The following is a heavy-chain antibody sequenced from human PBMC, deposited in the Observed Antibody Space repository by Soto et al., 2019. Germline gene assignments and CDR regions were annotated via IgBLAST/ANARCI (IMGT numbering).Heavy chain of an antibody. CDR2: IGTAGDP. CDR1: GFTFSSYA. J-gene: IGHJ5*02. Sequence: PGGSLRLSCAASGFTFSSYAMHWVRQATGKGLEWVSAIGTAGDPYYPGSVKGRFTISRENAKNSLYLQMNSLRAGDTAVYYCARALSTGGFDPWGQGTLVTVSS. CDR3: ARALSTGGFDP. D-gene: IGHD3-10*01. V-gene: IGHV3-13*05.